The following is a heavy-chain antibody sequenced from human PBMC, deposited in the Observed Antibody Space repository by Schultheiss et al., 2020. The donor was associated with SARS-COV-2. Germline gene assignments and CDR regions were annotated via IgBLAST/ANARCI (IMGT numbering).Heavy chain of an antibody. Sequence: GESLKISCAASGFTFSDYYMSWIRQAPGKGLEWVSYISSSSSYTNYADSVKGRFTISRDNAKNSLYLQMNSLRAEDTAVYYCARERSRSYFDYWGQGTLVTVSS. V-gene: IGHV3-11*06. D-gene: IGHD3-10*01. CDR3: ARERSRSYFDY. CDR1: GFTFSDYY. J-gene: IGHJ4*02. CDR2: ISSSSSYT.